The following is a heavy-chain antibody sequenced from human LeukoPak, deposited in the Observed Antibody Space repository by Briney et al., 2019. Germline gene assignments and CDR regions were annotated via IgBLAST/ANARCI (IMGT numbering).Heavy chain of an antibody. J-gene: IGHJ4*02. D-gene: IGHD6-19*01. CDR3: AKDMLTRYSSGWYDY. CDR2: ISWNSGSI. CDR1: GFSLSSYA. Sequence: GGSLRLSCAASGFSLSSYAMHWVRQAPGKGLEWVSGISWNSGSIGYADSVKGRFTISRDNAKNSLYLQMNSLRAEDTALYYCAKDMLTRYSSGWYDYWGQGTLVTVSS. V-gene: IGHV3-9*01.